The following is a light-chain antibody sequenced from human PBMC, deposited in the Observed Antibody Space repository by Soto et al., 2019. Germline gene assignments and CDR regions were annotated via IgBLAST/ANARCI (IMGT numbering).Light chain of an antibody. V-gene: IGLV2-8*01. J-gene: IGLJ1*01. CDR3: SSYADSNKI. Sequence: QSALTQPPSASGSPGQSVTISCTGTSSDVGGYNYVSWYQQHPGKAPKLMIYEVSKRPSGVPDRFSGSKSGNTASLTVSGLQAEDEADYYCSSYADSNKIFGTGTKHTVL. CDR1: SSDVGGYNY. CDR2: EVS.